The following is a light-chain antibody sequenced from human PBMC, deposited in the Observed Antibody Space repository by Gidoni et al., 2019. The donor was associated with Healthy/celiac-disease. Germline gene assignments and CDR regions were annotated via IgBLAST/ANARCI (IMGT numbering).Light chain of an antibody. Sequence: PPSVSVSPGQTASITCSGDKLGDKYACWYQQKPGQSPVLVIYQDSKRPSGIPERFSGSNSGNTATLTISGTQAMDEADYYCQAWDSSTAHVVFGGGTKLTVL. CDR2: QDS. CDR1: KLGDKY. V-gene: IGLV3-1*01. J-gene: IGLJ2*01. CDR3: QAWDSSTAHVV.